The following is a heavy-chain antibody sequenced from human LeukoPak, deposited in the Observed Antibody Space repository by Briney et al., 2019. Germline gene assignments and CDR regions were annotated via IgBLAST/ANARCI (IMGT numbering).Heavy chain of an antibody. J-gene: IGHJ3*02. D-gene: IGHD3-22*01. CDR3: ARDYYDSRGEAFDI. Sequence: PSETLSLTCTVSGDSIGSHYWSWIRQPPRKGLEWIGYIFYVGSTNYNPSLKSRVTISVDTSKNQFSLKLNSVTAADTAVYYCARDYYDSRGEAFDIWGRGTMVTVSS. V-gene: IGHV4-59*11. CDR2: IFYVGST. CDR1: GDSIGSHY.